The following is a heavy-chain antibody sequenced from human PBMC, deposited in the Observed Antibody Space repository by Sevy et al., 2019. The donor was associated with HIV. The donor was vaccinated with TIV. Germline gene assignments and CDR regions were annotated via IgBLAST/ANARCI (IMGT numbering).Heavy chain of an antibody. CDR3: ASIPYYYDSSGRDAFDI. D-gene: IGHD3-22*01. CDR2: IWYDGSNN. CDR1: GFTFSSYG. V-gene: IGHV3-33*01. Sequence: GGSLRLSCAASGFTFSSYGMHWVRQAPGKGLEWVAVIWYDGSNNYYADSVKGRFTISRDNSKNTLYLQMNSLRAEDTAVYYCASIPYYYDSSGRDAFDIWGQGTMVTVSS. J-gene: IGHJ3*02.